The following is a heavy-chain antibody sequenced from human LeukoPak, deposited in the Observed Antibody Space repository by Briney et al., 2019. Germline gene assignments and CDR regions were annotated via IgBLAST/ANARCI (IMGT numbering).Heavy chain of an antibody. CDR1: GGSISSSSYY. Sequence: PSETLSLTCTVSGGSISSSSYYWGWIRQPPGKGLEWIGYIYYSGSTNYNPSLKSRVTISVDTSKNQFSLKLSSVTAADTAVYYCARHADRDGYLDYWGQGTLVTVSS. D-gene: IGHD5-24*01. CDR3: ARHADRDGYLDY. V-gene: IGHV4-61*05. J-gene: IGHJ4*02. CDR2: IYYSGST.